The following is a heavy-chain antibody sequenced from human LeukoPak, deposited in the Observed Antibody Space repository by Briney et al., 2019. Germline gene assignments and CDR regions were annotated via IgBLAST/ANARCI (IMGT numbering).Heavy chain of an antibody. V-gene: IGHV3-21*01. CDR3: AREYGYRGWFDP. D-gene: IGHD5-24*01. CDR2: ISSSSSYI. CDR1: GFTFSSYS. J-gene: IGHJ5*02. Sequence: PGGSLRLSCAASGFTFSSYSMNWVRQAPGKGLEWVSSISSSSSYIYYAASVKGRFTISRDNAKNSLYLQMNSLRAEDTAVYYCAREYGYRGWFDPWGQGTLVTVS.